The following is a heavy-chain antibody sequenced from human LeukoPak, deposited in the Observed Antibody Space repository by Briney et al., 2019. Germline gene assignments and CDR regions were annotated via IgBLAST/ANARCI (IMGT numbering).Heavy chain of an antibody. J-gene: IGHJ3*02. Sequence: GRSLRLSCAASGFTFDDYAMHWVRQAPGKGLEWVSGISWNSGSIGYADSVKGRFTISRDNAKNSLYLQMNGLRAEDTALYYCAKDLGWGAFDIWGQGTMVTVSS. D-gene: IGHD6-19*01. CDR3: AKDLGWGAFDI. CDR1: GFTFDDYA. CDR2: ISWNSGSI. V-gene: IGHV3-9*01.